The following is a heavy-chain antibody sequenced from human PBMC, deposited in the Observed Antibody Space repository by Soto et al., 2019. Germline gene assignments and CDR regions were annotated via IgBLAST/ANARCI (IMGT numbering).Heavy chain of an antibody. CDR2: IYYSGST. J-gene: IGHJ5*02. CDR1: GGSISSSSYY. D-gene: IGHD3-22*01. CDR3: ASQALAARYGRSGDHRTYNWFDT. Sequence: QLQLQESGPGLVKPSETLSLTCTVSGGSISSSSYYWGWIRQPPGKGLEWIGSIYYSGSTYYNPSLKSRVTIPVDPPQHSSSLKPISGSADPTAGSYAASQALAARYGRSGDHRTYNWFDTWGPGTLVTVSS. V-gene: IGHV4-39*01.